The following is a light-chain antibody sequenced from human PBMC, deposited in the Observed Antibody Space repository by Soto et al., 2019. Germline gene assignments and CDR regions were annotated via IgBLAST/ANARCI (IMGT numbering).Light chain of an antibody. Sequence: QSALTQPASVSGSPEQSITISCTRTSNDFGTYYFVSWYQQHPDKAPKLIIYDGTERPSGVSNRFSGSKSGNTASLTISGLQAEDEAHYYCCSYATYNMILGGGTKLTVL. CDR2: DGT. J-gene: IGLJ2*01. CDR3: CSYATYNMI. CDR1: SNDFGTYYF. V-gene: IGLV2-23*01.